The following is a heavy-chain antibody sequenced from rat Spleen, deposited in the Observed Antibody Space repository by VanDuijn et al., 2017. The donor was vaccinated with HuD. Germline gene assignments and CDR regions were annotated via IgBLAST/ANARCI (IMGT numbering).Heavy chain of an antibody. V-gene: IGHV5-20*01. CDR1: GFILSDYY. CDR3: ARHRAHTMGPFDY. D-gene: IGHD1-9*01. Sequence: EVQLEESGGGLVQPGRSLKLSCVASGFILSDYYMAWVRQAPTKGLEWVASISYDGGSSHYRDSVKGRFTISRDTAKSSLYLQMDSLRSEDTATYYCARHRAHTMGPFDYWGQGVMVTVSS. J-gene: IGHJ2*01. CDR2: ISYDGGSS.